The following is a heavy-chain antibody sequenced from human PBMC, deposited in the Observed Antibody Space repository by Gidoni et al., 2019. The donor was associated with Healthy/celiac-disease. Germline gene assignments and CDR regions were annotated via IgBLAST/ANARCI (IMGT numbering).Heavy chain of an antibody. D-gene: IGHD6-13*01. Sequence: EVQLVESGGGLVKPGGSLRLSCAASGFPFSSYSMHWVRQAPGKGLEWVSSISSSSSYIYCADSVKGRFTISRDNAKNSLYLQMNSLRAEDTAVYYCARETAYSSSWYWFDPWGQGTLVTVSS. CDR3: ARETAYSSSWYWFDP. V-gene: IGHV3-21*01. CDR1: GFPFSSYS. J-gene: IGHJ5*02. CDR2: ISSSSSYI.